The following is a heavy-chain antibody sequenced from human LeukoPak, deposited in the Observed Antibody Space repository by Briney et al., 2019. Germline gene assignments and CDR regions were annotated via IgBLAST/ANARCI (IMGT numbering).Heavy chain of an antibody. Sequence: PSETLSLTCTVSGGSISSGGYYWSWIRQHPGKGLEWIGYIYYSGSTYYNPSLKSRVTISVDTSKNQFSLKLSSVTAADTAVYYCARGRRGYSYGPTFDYWGQGTPVTVSS. CDR1: GGSISSGGYY. V-gene: IGHV4-31*03. J-gene: IGHJ4*02. CDR2: IYYSGST. D-gene: IGHD5-18*01. CDR3: ARGRRGYSYGPTFDY.